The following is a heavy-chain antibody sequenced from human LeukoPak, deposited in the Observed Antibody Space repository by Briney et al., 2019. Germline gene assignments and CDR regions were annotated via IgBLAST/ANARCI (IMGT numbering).Heavy chain of an antibody. Sequence: KASETLSLTCTVSGGSISSSSYYWGWIRQPPGKGLEWIGSIYYSGSTYYNPSLKSRVTISVDTSKNQFSLKLSSVTAADTAVYYCARSHGMGAWGPGTTVTVSS. V-gene: IGHV4-39*01. J-gene: IGHJ6*02. CDR2: IYYSGST. CDR3: ARSHGMGA. CDR1: GGSISSSSYY.